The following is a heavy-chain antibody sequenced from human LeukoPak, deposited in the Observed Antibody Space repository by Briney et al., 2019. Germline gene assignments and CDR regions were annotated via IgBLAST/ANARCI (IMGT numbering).Heavy chain of an antibody. V-gene: IGHV3-23*01. D-gene: IGHD5-18*01. CDR1: GFTFSDYY. J-gene: IGHJ4*02. CDR3: AKDPEYSYGLYFDY. CDR2: ISGSGGST. Sequence: PGGSLRLSCAASGFTFSDYYMSWIRQAPGKGLEWVSAISGSGGSTYYADSVKGRFTISRDNSKNTLYLQMNSLRAEDTAVYYCAKDPEYSYGLYFDYWGQGTLVTVSS.